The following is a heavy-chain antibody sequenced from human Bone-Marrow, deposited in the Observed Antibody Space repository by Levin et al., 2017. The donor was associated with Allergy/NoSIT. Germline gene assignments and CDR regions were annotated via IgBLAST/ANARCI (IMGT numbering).Heavy chain of an antibody. CDR3: ATDVVTASHDPFDI. CDR1: GGTFSRYP. D-gene: IGHD2-21*02. CDR2: ILPMFGRA. J-gene: IGHJ3*02. Sequence: ASVKVSCRASGGTFSRYPFNWVRQAPGQGLEWMGAILPMFGRAKYADKFQDRVTISADESTSTAYMELIRLTSEDTAVFYCATDVVTASHDPFDIWGQGTVVTVSS. V-gene: IGHV1-69*13.